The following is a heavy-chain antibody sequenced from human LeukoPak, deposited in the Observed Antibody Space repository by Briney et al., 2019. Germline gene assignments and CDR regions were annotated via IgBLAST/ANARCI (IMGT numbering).Heavy chain of an antibody. CDR2: ISSSSSYI. CDR1: GFTFSSYS. V-gene: IGHV3-21*01. D-gene: IGHD6-13*01. Sequence: GGSLRLSCAASGFTFSSYSMNWVRQAPGKGLEWVSAISSSSSYIYYADSVKGRFTISRDNAKNSLYLQMNSLRAEDTAVYYCACYSDPIAAAGTGFDYWGQGTLVTVSS. CDR3: ACYSDPIAAAGTGFDY. J-gene: IGHJ4*02.